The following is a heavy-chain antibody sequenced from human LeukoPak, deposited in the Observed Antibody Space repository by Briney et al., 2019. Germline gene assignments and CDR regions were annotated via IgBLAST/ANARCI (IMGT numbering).Heavy chain of an antibody. CDR2: IYYSGST. J-gene: IGHJ5*02. Sequence: KPSETLSLTCTVSGGSISSSSYYWGWIRQPPGKGLEWIGSIYYSGSTYYNPSLKSRVTISVDKSKNQFSLNLSSVTAADTAVYYCARDLPPLRPWGQGTLVTVSS. V-gene: IGHV4-39*07. CDR3: ARDLPPLRP. CDR1: GGSISSSSYY. D-gene: IGHD3-3*01.